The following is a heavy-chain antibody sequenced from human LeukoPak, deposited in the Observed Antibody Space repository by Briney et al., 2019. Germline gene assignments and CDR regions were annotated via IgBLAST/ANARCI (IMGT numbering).Heavy chain of an antibody. J-gene: IGHJ5*02. CDR1: GFTFSNCW. CDR2: ISASGGST. D-gene: IGHD3-3*01. CDR3: AKDRDYDFWSGKLFDP. Sequence: GGSLRLSCAASGFTFSNCWMHWVRQTPGKGLEWVSAISASGGSTYHADSVKGRFTISRDNSQNTLYLEMKSLRVEDTAVYYCAKDRDYDFWSGKLFDPWGQGTSVTVSS. V-gene: IGHV3-23*01.